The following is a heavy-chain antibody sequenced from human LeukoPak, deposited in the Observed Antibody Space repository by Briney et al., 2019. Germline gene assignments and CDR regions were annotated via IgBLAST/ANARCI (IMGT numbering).Heavy chain of an antibody. J-gene: IGHJ6*02. CDR3: ARDPLRFLEWTYYYYGMDV. V-gene: IGHV3-11*01. CDR1: GFTFSDYY. CDR2: ISSSGSTI. Sequence: GGSLRLSCAASGFTFSDYYMSWIRQAPGKGLEWVSYISSSGSTIYYADSVKGRFTISRDNAKNSLYLQMNSLRAEDTAVYYCARDPLRFLEWTYYYYGMDVWGQGTTVTVSS. D-gene: IGHD3-3*01.